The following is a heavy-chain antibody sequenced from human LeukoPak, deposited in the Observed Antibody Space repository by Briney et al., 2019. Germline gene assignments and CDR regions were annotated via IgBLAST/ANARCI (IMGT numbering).Heavy chain of an antibody. CDR1: GFTFSSYW. V-gene: IGHV3-74*01. CDR2: INSDGSST. CDR3: ARDSHSGNYPWD. J-gene: IGHJ4*02. D-gene: IGHD1-26*01. Sequence: GGSLRLSCAASGFTFSSYWLHWVRQAPGKGLVGVSRINSDGSSTTYADSVKGRFTISRDNAKNTLYLQMNSLRGEDTAVYYCARDSHSGNYPWDWGPGTLVTVSS.